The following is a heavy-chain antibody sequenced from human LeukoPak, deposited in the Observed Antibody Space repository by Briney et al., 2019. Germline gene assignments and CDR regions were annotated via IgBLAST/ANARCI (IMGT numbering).Heavy chain of an antibody. Sequence: ASVKVTCKASGYTFTSYALHWVRQAPAQRLEWMGWINAGNGNTKYSQKFQGRVTITRDTSASTAYMELSSMRSEDTAVYCCATSKWLVLLLVTWGQGTLDTVPS. D-gene: IGHD6-19*01. J-gene: IGHJ5*02. CDR1: GYTFTSYA. V-gene: IGHV1-3*01. CDR2: INAGNGNT. CDR3: ATSKWLVLLLVT.